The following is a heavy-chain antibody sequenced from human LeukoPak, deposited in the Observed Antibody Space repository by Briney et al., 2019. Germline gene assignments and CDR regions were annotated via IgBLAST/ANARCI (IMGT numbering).Heavy chain of an antibody. J-gene: IGHJ5*02. D-gene: IGHD3-3*01. CDR2: INSDGSST. V-gene: IGHV3-74*01. CDR3: ARASHRYDFWSGFNWFDP. Sequence: GGSLRLSCAASGFTFSSYWMPWVRQAPGKGLVWVSRINSDGSSTSYADSVKGRFTISRDNAKNTLYLQMNSLRAEDTAVYYCARASHRYDFWSGFNWFDPWGQGTLVTVSS. CDR1: GFTFSSYW.